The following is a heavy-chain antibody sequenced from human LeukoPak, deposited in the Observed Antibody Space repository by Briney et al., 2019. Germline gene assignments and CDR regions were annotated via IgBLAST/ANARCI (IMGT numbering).Heavy chain of an antibody. J-gene: IGHJ2*01. Sequence: GGSLRLSCAASGFTFSSYDMHWVRQATGKGLEWVSAIDTGGDTYYPSSERGRITIPRENAKNSLYLQMNSLRAGDTAVYYCVREETGDGYRYFDFRGRGTLVTVSS. V-gene: IGHV3-13*04. CDR1: GFTFSSYD. CDR3: VREETGDGYRYFDF. D-gene: IGHD2-21*01. CDR2: IDTGGDT.